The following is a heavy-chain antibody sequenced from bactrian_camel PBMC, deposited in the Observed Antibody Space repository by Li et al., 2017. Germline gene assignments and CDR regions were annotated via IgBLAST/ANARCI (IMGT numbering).Heavy chain of an antibody. CDR2: IDRDGVT. Sequence: QLVESGGGSVQAGGSLTLSCRYSGITFRGGCMGWFRQLAGNKREGVAGIDRDGVTNYGDSVKGRFTISQDNVKKTVYLQMNSLKVEDTAMNYCATDVDHGGSWRYWGQGTQVTVS. V-gene: IGHV3S53*01. D-gene: IGHD6*01. J-gene: IGHJ4*01. CDR3: ATDVDHGGSWRY. CDR1: GITFRGGC.